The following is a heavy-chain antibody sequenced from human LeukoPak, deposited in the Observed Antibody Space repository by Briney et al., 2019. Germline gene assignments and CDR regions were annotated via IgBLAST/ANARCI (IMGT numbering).Heavy chain of an antibody. CDR3: ARESSYSRDY. D-gene: IGHD1-26*01. CDR2: IKPDGSEK. CDR1: GFTLSSYW. V-gene: IGHV3-7*03. Sequence: GGSLRLSCAASGFTLSSYWMSWVRQVPGKGLEWVANIKPDGSEKHHVDSVEGRFTISRDNAKNSLYLQVNSLRAEDTAVYYCARESSYSRDYWGQGTLVTVSS. J-gene: IGHJ4*02.